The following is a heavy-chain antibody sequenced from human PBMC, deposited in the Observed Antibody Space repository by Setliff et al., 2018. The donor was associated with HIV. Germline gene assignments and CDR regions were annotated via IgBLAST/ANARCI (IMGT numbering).Heavy chain of an antibody. V-gene: IGHV5-51*01. Sequence: GESLKISCKGSGYRFSDYWIDWVRQMPGKGLEWMGAIYPGDSDTRYSPSFEGQVTMSADKSISTTYLQWSSLKASGTAMYYCASLSGYSGDAFDVWGQGTMVTVSS. CDR1: GYRFSDYW. CDR2: IYPGDSDT. CDR3: ASLSGYSGDAFDV. J-gene: IGHJ3*01. D-gene: IGHD3-22*01.